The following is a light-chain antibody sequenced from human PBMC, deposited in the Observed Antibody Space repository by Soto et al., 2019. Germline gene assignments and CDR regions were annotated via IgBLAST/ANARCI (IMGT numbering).Light chain of an antibody. CDR1: QGIRND. V-gene: IGKV1-13*02. J-gene: IGKJ1*01. CDR3: QHYNSYSEA. CDR2: DAS. Sequence: AIQMTHSPSSLSASVGDRVTITCRASQGIRNDLGWYQQKPGKAPKLLIYDASSLASGVPSRFSGSGSGTEFTLTISSLQPDDFATYYCQHYNSYSEAFGQGTKVDIK.